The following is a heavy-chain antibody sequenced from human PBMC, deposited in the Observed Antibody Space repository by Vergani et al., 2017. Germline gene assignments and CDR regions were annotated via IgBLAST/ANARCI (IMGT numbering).Heavy chain of an antibody. CDR2: INPSGGST. V-gene: IGHV1-46*03. Sequence: QVQLVQSGAEVKKPGASVKVSCKASGYTFTSYYMHCVRQSPGQGLECMGIINPSGGSTSYAQKFQGRVTMTRDTSTSTDYMELSSLKSEDTAVDYFDRGGGRVAARPLSTLYYYYYMDVWGKGTTVTVSS. CDR3: DRGGGRVAARPLSTLYYYYYMDV. CDR1: GYTFTSYY. J-gene: IGHJ6*03. D-gene: IGHD6-6*01.